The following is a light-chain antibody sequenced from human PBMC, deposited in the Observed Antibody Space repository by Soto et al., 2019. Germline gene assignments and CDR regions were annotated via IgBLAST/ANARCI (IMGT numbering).Light chain of an antibody. J-gene: IGKJ2*01. CDR1: QSVSSSY. V-gene: IGKV3-20*01. Sequence: EIVLTQSPGTLSLSPGERATLSCRASQSVSSSYLAWYQQKPGQAPRLLIYGASSRATGIPDRFSGSGSGTDFTLTISRLEPEDFAVYYCQQYGSSPHTFGQLTQLEIK. CDR3: QQYGSSPHT. CDR2: GAS.